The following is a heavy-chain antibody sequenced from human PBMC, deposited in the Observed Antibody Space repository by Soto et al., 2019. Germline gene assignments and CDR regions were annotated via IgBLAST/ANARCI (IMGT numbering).Heavy chain of an antibody. CDR2: ISAYNGNT. CDR1: GYSFTNYG. Sequence: QDQLVQSGVEVKKPGASVKVSCKASGYSFTNYGITWVRQAPGQGFEWMGWISAYNGNTNYAQKFQGRVTMTTDPSTSTAYLELRSLISDDTAVYYCARDRGVAPPVAGNTHYYYYMDVWGKGTTVTVSS. CDR3: ARDRGVAPPVAGNTHYYYYMDV. D-gene: IGHD6-19*01. J-gene: IGHJ6*03. V-gene: IGHV1-18*01.